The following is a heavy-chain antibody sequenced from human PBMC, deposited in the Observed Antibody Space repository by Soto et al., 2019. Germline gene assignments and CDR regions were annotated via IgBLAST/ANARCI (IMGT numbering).Heavy chain of an antibody. CDR3: ETERLRSFDY. CDR1: GSPLTELS. V-gene: IGHV1-24*01. Sequence: GXSVKVSCKVSGSPLTELSMHWGRQAPGKGLEWMGGFDPEDGETIYAQKFQGRVTMTEDTSTDTAYMELSSLRSEDTAVYYCETERLRSFDYWGQGTLVTVSS. D-gene: IGHD4-17*01. J-gene: IGHJ4*02. CDR2: FDPEDGET.